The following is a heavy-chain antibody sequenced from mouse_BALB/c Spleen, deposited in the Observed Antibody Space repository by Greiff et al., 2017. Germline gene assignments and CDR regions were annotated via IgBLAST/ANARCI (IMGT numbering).Heavy chain of an antibody. CDR2: IYPGSGST. D-gene: IGHD4-1*01. V-gene: IGHV1S22*01. CDR1: GYTFTSYW. J-gene: IGHJ2*01. Sequence: LQPPGSELVRPGASVKLSCTASGYTFTSYWMPWVKQRPGQGLEWLGNIYPGSGSTNYDEKFKSKATLTVDTSSSTAYMQLSSLTSEDSAVYYCTRVPYDWDEYFDYWGQGTTLTVSS. CDR3: TRVPYDWDEYFDY.